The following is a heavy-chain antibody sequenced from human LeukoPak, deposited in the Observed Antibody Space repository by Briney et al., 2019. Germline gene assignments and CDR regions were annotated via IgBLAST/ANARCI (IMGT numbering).Heavy chain of an antibody. J-gene: IGHJ4*02. V-gene: IGHV3-23*01. CDR2: ISGSGGST. CDR1: GFTFSSYG. D-gene: IGHD3-10*01. CDR3: ARAYGSGSYYDY. Sequence: GGSLRLPCAASGFTFSSYGMSWVRQAPGKGLEWVSAISGSGGSTYYADSVKGRFTISRDNSKNTLYLQMGSLRAEDMAVYYCARAYGSGSYYDYWGQGTLVTVSS.